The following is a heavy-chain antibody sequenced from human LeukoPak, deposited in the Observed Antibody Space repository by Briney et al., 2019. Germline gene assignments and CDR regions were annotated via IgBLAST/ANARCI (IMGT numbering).Heavy chain of an antibody. Sequence: GGSLRLSCAASGFTFSSYWMSWVRQAPGKGLEWVANIKQDGSEKYYVDSVKGRFTIPRDNAKNSLYLQMNSLRAEDTAVYYCARDVGYYDSSGYCDYWGQGTLVTVSS. CDR2: IKQDGSEK. V-gene: IGHV3-7*01. CDR1: GFTFSSYW. J-gene: IGHJ4*02. D-gene: IGHD3-22*01. CDR3: ARDVGYYDSSGYCDY.